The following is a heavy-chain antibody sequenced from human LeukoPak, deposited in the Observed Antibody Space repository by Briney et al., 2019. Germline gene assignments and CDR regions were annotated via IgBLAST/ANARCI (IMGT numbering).Heavy chain of an antibody. CDR3: ARDYVWGSDRYTDY. V-gene: IGHV3-7*05. CDR2: IRQDGSEK. D-gene: IGHD3-16*02. Sequence: GGSLRLSCAASGFTFSNYAMTWVRQAPGRGLEWVANIRQDGSEKYYVDSVKGRFTISRDNAKNSLYLQMNSLRAEDTAVYYCARDYVWGSDRYTDYWGQGTLVTVSS. CDR1: GFTFSNYA. J-gene: IGHJ4*02.